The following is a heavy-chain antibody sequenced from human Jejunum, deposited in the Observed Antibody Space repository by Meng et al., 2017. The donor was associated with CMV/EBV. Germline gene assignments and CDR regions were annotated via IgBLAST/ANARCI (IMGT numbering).Heavy chain of an antibody. CDR2: IIAVLKTP. Sequence: HVQLVQSGTEVKKPGSSVKVSCKSSGGVFNNYALNWVRQAPGQGLEWMGGIIAVLKTPTYAQKFRGRLTITADESTGTTYMDLTSLTSEDTAVYYCARGFSNGYLPFDYWGQGTLVTVSS. CDR1: GGVFNNYA. J-gene: IGHJ4*02. CDR3: ARGFSNGYLPFDY. D-gene: IGHD3-22*01. V-gene: IGHV1-69*01.